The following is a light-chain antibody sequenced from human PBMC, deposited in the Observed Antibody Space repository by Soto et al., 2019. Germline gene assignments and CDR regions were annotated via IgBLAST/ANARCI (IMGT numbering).Light chain of an antibody. Sequence: QSALTQPPSASGSPGQSVTISCSGTSSDIGGYNYVSWYQQHPGQAPKLMIYDVFKRPSGVPDRFSGSKSGNTASLTVSGLQAEDEADYYCTSYAGSNNVCVFGTGTQLTVL. V-gene: IGLV2-8*01. J-gene: IGLJ1*01. CDR1: SSDIGGYNY. CDR3: TSYAGSNNVCV. CDR2: DVF.